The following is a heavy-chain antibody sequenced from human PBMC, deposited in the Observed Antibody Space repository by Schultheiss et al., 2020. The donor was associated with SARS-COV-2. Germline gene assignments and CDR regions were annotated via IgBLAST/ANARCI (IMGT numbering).Heavy chain of an antibody. CDR3: ARPQQFDAFDI. D-gene: IGHD6-13*01. CDR2: IYYSGST. CDR1: GGSISSYY. J-gene: IGHJ3*02. V-gene: IGHV4-59*01. Sequence: SETLSLTCTVSGGSISSYYWSWIRQPPGKGLEWIGNIYYSGSTNYNPSLTSRVTISQDMSRDQFSLTLTSVTAADTAVYYCARPQQFDAFDIWGQGTMVTVSS.